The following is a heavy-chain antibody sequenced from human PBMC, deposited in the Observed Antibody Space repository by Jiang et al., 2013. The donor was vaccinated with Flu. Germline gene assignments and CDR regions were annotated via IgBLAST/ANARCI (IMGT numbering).Heavy chain of an antibody. CDR3: AGRVQTAMEDFFDN. CDR1: GGSISSRSYY. CDR2: VYYSGST. V-gene: IGHV4-39*01. D-gene: IGHD5-18*01. Sequence: GPGLVKPSETLSLTCTVSGGSISSRSYYWGWIRQPPGKGLEWIGSVYYSGSTYYNPSLKSRVTISVDTSKNQFSLKLSSVTAADTAVYYCAGRVQTAMEDFFDNWGQGTLVTVSS. J-gene: IGHJ4*02.